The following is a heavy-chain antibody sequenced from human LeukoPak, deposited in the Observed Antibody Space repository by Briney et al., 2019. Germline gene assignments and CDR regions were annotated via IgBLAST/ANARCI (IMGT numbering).Heavy chain of an antibody. J-gene: IGHJ4*02. CDR3: ARAGWDIVVVPAVIGDY. CDR2: ISSTSSTI. V-gene: IGHV3-48*04. D-gene: IGHD2-2*01. Sequence: GGSLRLSCAASGFTFSSYGMNWVRQAPGKGLEWISYISSTSSTIYYADSVKGRFTISRDNAKNSLYLQMNSLRAEDTAVYYCARAGWDIVVVPAVIGDYWGQGTLVTVSS. CDR1: GFTFSSYG.